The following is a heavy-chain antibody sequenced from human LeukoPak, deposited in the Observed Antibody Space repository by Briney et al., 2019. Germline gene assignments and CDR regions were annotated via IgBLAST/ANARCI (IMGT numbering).Heavy chain of an antibody. Sequence: PGGSLRLSCVASGFTFSSYWMHWVRLAPGKGLVWVSRINNDGSRKNYADSVKGRFTISRDNARNTVYLQMNSLRAEDTAVYFCAREEDGGPNVDHWGQGTLVTVSS. CDR2: INNDGSRK. D-gene: IGHD2-15*01. CDR3: AREEDGGPNVDH. J-gene: IGHJ4*02. V-gene: IGHV3-74*01. CDR1: GFTFSSYW.